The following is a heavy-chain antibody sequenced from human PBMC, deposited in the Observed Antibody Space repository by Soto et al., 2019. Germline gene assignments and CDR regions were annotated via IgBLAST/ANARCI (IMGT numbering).Heavy chain of an antibody. CDR3: ARDAIRGYSSSFVAGMDV. Sequence: GASVKVSCKASGCTFSSYAISWVRQARGQGLEWMGGIIPIFGTANYAQKFQGRVTITADESTSTAYMELSSLRSEDTAVYYCARDAIRGYSSSFVAGMDVWGQGTTVTVSS. J-gene: IGHJ6*02. CDR1: GCTFSSYA. D-gene: IGHD6-6*01. V-gene: IGHV1-69*13. CDR2: IIPIFGTA.